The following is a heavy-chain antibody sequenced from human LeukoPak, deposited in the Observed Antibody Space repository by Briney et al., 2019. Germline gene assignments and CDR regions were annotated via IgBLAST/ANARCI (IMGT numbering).Heavy chain of an antibody. V-gene: IGHV4-30-4*02. CDR3: ARATEFTIIAFDI. CDR1: GGSISSGDYY. J-gene: IGHJ3*02. CDR2: IYYSGST. Sequence: PSETLSLTCTVSGGSISSGDYYWSWIRQPPGKGLEWIGYIYYSGSTYYNPSLKSRVTISVDTSKNQFSLKLSSVTAADTAVYYCARATEFTIIAFDIWGQGTMVTVSS. D-gene: IGHD3-10*01.